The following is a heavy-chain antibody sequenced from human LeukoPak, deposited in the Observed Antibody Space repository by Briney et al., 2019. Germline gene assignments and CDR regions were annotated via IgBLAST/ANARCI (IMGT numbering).Heavy chain of an antibody. V-gene: IGHV1-69*13. Sequence: ASVKVSCKASGGTFSSYAISWVRQAPGQGLEWMGGIIPIFGTANYAQKFQGRVTITADESTSTAYMELSSLRSEDTAVYYCARSRTATTVTNSGRNFDYWGQGTLVTVSS. D-gene: IGHD4-11*01. J-gene: IGHJ4*02. CDR3: ARSRTATTVTNSGRNFDY. CDR2: IIPIFGTA. CDR1: GGTFSSYA.